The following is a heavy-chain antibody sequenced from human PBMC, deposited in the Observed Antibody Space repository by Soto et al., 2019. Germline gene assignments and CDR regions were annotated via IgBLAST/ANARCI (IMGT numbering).Heavy chain of an antibody. Sequence: GGSLRLSCAASGFTFSSYGMHWVRQAPGKGLEWVAVISYDGSNKYYADSVKGPFTISRDNSKNTLYLQMNSLRAEDTAVYYCAAPPQDGSAFDYWGQGTLVTVSS. D-gene: IGHD3-10*01. CDR2: ISYDGSNK. CDR1: GFTFSSYG. V-gene: IGHV3-30*03. J-gene: IGHJ4*02. CDR3: AAPPQDGSAFDY.